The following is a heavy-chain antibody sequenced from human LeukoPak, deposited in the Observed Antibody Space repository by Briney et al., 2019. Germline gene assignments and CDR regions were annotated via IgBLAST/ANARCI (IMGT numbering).Heavy chain of an antibody. J-gene: IGHJ4*02. V-gene: IGHV4-30-2*01. CDR2: IYHSGGT. Sequence: SETLSLTCAVSGGSISSGGYSWRWIRQPPGKGLEWIGYIYHSGGTYYNPSLKSRVTISVDRSKNQFSLKLNSVTAADTAVYYCARMDIVATPGDYWGQGTLVTVSS. CDR3: ARMDIVATPGDY. D-gene: IGHD5-12*01. CDR1: GGSISSGGYS.